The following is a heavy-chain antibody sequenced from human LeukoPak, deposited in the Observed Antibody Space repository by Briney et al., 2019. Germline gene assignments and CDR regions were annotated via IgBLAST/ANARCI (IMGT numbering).Heavy chain of an antibody. D-gene: IGHD3-22*01. J-gene: IGHJ4*02. Sequence: GASVKVSCKASGYTFTSYGISWVRQAPGQGLEWMGWISAYNGNTNYAQKLQGRVTMTTDTSTSTAYMELRSLRSDDTAVYYCARDEMGYYYDSSGYYVFDYWGQGTLVTVSS. CDR2: ISAYNGNT. V-gene: IGHV1-18*01. CDR3: ARDEMGYYYDSSGYYVFDY. CDR1: GYTFTSYG.